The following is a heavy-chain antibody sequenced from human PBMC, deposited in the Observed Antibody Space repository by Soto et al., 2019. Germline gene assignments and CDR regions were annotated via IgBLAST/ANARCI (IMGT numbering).Heavy chain of an antibody. CDR2: IYFSGTT. J-gene: IGHJ4*02. V-gene: IGHV4-39*01. Sequence: QLQLQESGPGLVKPSETLSLTCNVSGVSIRDTSYYWGWIRQPPGKGLEWIGTIYFSGTTFYNPYLKSQLTISVDTSKNQFSLRLRSVTAADTAVYYCARHGSYWGQGTLVAVSS. CDR1: GVSIRDTSYY. CDR3: ARHGSY.